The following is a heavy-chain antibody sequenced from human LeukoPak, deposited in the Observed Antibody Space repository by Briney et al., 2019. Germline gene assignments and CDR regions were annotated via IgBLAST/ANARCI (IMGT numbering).Heavy chain of an antibody. CDR1: GFTFSDYY. V-gene: IGHV3-11*01. CDR3: ARGPSGSYDY. Sequence: GGSMRLSCAASGFTFSDYYMSWIRQAPGKGLEWVAYIWGSGSNTYYADSVKGRFTISRDNVNNSLYLQMNSLRAEDTAVYYCARGPSGSYDYWGQGTLVTVSS. J-gene: IGHJ4*02. CDR2: IWGSGSNT. D-gene: IGHD1-26*01.